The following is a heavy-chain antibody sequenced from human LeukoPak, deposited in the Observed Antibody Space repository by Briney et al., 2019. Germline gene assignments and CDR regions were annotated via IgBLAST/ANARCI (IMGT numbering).Heavy chain of an antibody. Sequence: GGSLRLSCAASGFTFSSYAMHWVRQAPGKGLEWVANIKEDGSEKYYVDSLKGRFTISRDNAKNSLYLQMNSLRAEDTAVYYCARMKGCSSTTCYFAIYWGQGTLVTVSS. D-gene: IGHD2-2*01. V-gene: IGHV3-7*05. CDR3: ARMKGCSSTTCYFAIY. J-gene: IGHJ4*02. CDR2: IKEDGSEK. CDR1: GFTFSSYA.